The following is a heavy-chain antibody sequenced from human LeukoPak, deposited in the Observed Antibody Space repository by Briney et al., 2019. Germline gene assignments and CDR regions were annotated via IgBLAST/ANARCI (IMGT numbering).Heavy chain of an antibody. D-gene: IGHD3-10*01. V-gene: IGHV3-30*02. CDR3: AKRSHYYGSGSYYNPPDY. J-gene: IGHJ4*02. CDR1: GFTFSSYG. CDR2: IRYDGSNK. Sequence: PGGSLRLSCAASGFTFSSYGMHWVRQAPGKGLEWVAFIRYDGSNKYYADSVKGRFTISRDNSKNTLYLQMNSLRAEDTAVYYCAKRSHYYGSGSYYNPPDYWGQGTLVTVSS.